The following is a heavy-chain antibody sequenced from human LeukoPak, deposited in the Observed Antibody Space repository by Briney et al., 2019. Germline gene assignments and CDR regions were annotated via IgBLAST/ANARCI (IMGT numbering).Heavy chain of an antibody. D-gene: IGHD3-9*01. CDR2: ISGSGGST. Sequence: GGSLRLSCAASGFTFSSYAMSWVRQAPGEGLEWVSAISGSGGSTYYADSVKGRFTISRDNSKNTLYLQMNSLRAEDTAVYYCVRGYYDILTGYTNLDYWGQGTLVTVSS. J-gene: IGHJ4*02. CDR3: VRGYYDILTGYTNLDY. V-gene: IGHV3-23*01. CDR1: GFTFSSYA.